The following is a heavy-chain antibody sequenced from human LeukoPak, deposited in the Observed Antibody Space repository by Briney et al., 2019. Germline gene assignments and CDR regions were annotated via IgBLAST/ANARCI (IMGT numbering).Heavy chain of an antibody. V-gene: IGHV4-38-2*01. D-gene: IGHD6-6*01. Sequence: SETLSLTCAVSGYSISSGYYWGWIRQPPGKGLEWIGSIYHSGSTYYNPSLKSRVTISVEASKNQFSLKLSSVTAADTAVYYCAKTYSSSSSAFDIWGQGTMVTVSS. CDR2: IYHSGST. CDR3: AKTYSSSSSAFDI. J-gene: IGHJ3*02. CDR1: GYSISSGYY.